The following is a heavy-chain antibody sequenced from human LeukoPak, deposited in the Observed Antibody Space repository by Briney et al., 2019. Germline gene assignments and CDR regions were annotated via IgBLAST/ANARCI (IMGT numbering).Heavy chain of an antibody. Sequence: GGSLRLSCAASGFTFSNYAMSWVRQAPGKGLEWVSGISASGGSTYYADSMRGRFTISRDNSKNTMYLQMNSLSADDTAVYYCAKPQTTVTTYQYFDYWGQGTLVTVSS. CDR3: AKPQTTVTTYQYFDY. CDR2: ISASGGST. CDR1: GFTFSNYA. D-gene: IGHD4-17*01. J-gene: IGHJ4*02. V-gene: IGHV3-23*01.